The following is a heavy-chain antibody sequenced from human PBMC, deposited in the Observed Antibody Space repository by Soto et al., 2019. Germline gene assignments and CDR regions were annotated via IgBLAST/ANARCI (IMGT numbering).Heavy chain of an antibody. D-gene: IGHD3-22*01. CDR2: ISAYNGNT. V-gene: IGHV1-18*01. CDR1: GYTFTSYG. J-gene: IGHJ5*02. Sequence: GASVKVSFKASGYTFTSYGISWVRQAPGQGLEWMGWISAYNGNTNYAQKLQGRVTMTTDTSTSTAYMELRSLRSDDTAVYYCARDRGYYYDSSGQLGYWFDPWGQGTLVTVSS. CDR3: ARDRGYYYDSSGQLGYWFDP.